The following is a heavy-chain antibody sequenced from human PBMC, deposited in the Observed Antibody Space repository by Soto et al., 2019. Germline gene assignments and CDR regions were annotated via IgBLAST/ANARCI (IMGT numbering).Heavy chain of an antibody. V-gene: IGHV3-74*01. CDR2: IHSDGSST. CDR1: GFTFSYYW. CDR3: ARGDRGAFDP. J-gene: IGHJ3*01. Sequence: EVQLVESGGGLVRPGGSLRLSCAASGFTFSYYWMHWVRQAPGKGLVWVSRIHSDGSSTTYADFVKGRFIISRNNARNTVDMQMNCVRVEDTAGDSCARGDRGAFDPWGQGTVVTVSS. D-gene: IGHD1-26*01.